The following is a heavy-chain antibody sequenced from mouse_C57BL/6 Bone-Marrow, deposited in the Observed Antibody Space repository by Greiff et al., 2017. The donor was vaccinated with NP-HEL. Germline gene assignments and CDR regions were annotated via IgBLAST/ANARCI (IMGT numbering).Heavy chain of an antibody. CDR2: IHPNSGST. CDR3: ARAYYSNWYFDV. CDR1: GYTFTSYW. D-gene: IGHD2-5*01. V-gene: IGHV1-64*01. Sequence: QVQLKQSGAELVKPGASVKLSCKASGYTFTSYWMHWVKQRPGQGLEWIGMIHPNSGSTNYNEKFKSKATLTVDKSSSTAYMQLSSLTSEDSAVYYCARAYYSNWYFDVWGTGTTVTVSS. J-gene: IGHJ1*03.